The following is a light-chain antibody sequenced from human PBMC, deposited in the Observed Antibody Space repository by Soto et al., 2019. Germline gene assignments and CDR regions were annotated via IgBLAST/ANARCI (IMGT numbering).Light chain of an antibody. CDR1: SSNIGAGYD. J-gene: IGLJ1*01. V-gene: IGLV1-40*01. Sequence: QSVMTQPPSVSGAPGQRVTISCTGSSSNIGAGYDVHWYQQLPGTAPKLLIYANINRPAGVPDRFSGSRSGTSASLAITGLHAEDEADYYCQSYDSSPSGYVFGTGTKVTVL. CDR3: QSYDSSPSGYV. CDR2: ANI.